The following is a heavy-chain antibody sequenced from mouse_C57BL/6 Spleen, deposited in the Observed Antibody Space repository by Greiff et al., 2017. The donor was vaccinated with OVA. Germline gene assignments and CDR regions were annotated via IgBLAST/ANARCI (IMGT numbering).Heavy chain of an antibody. Sequence: QVQLKQSGAELVKPGASVKMSCKASGYTFTSYWITWVKQRPGQGLEWIGDIYPGSGSTNYNEKFKSKATLTVDTSSSTAYMQLSSLTSEDSAVYYCARSGMVFDYWGQGTTLTVSS. CDR2: IYPGSGST. V-gene: IGHV1-55*01. J-gene: IGHJ2*01. CDR3: ARSGMVFDY. D-gene: IGHD2-3*01. CDR1: GYTFTSYW.